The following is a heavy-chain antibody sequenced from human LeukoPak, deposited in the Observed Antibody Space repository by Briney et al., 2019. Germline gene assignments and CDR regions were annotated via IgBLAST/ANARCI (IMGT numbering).Heavy chain of an antibody. D-gene: IGHD1-26*01. Sequence: GGSLRLSCAASGFTFSSFEMNWVRQAPGKGLEWVSYISSSGSNIYYADSVKGRFTISRDNAKSSLYLQMNSLRAEDTADYYCARTLGAIDYWGQGSLVTVSS. V-gene: IGHV3-48*03. CDR3: ARTLGAIDY. CDR1: GFTFSSFE. J-gene: IGHJ4*02. CDR2: ISSSGSNI.